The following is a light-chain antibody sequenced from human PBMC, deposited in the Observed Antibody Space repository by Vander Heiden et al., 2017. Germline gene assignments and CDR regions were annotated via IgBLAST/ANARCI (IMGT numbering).Light chain of an antibody. V-gene: IGKV3-15*01. J-gene: IGKJ1*01. CDR2: GAS. CDR1: QSVSSN. CDR3: QQENNWHPWGT. Sequence: EIVMTQSPATLSVSPGERATLSCRASQSVSSNLAWYQQKPGQAPRLLIYGASTRATGIKARFSGSGDGTEFTLAISSRQSEDFEVHYCQQENNWHPWGTFGQGTKVEIK.